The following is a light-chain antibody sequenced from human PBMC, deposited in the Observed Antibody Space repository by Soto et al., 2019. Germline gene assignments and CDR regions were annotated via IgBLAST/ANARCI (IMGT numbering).Light chain of an antibody. J-gene: IGLJ1*01. Sequence: QSALTQPRSVSGSPGQSVTISCTGTSSDVGGYNYVSWYQQHPGKAPKLMIFDVSKRPSGVPDRFSGSKSANTASLTISGLQAEDEADYYCCSYAGSYTYVFGNGTKGTVL. V-gene: IGLV2-11*01. CDR3: CSYAGSYTYV. CDR1: SSDVGGYNY. CDR2: DVS.